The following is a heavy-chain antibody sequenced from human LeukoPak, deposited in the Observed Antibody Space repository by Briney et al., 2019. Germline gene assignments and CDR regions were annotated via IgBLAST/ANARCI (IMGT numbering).Heavy chain of an antibody. CDR1: GFTFSSYT. D-gene: IGHD3-3*01. V-gene: IGHV3-48*01. J-gene: IGHJ4*02. CDR2: ISGGGSTI. CDR3: ARTSGFRFLEWLSGFDY. Sequence: GGSLRLSCAASGFTFSSYTMNWVRQAPGKGLDWISYISGGGSTIYYADSVKGRFTISRDSAKNSLFLQMNSLRADDTAVYYCARTSGFRFLEWLSGFDYWGQGALVTVSS.